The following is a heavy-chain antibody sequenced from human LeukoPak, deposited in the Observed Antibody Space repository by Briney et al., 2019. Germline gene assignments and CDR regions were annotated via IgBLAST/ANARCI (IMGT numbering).Heavy chain of an antibody. CDR1: GSTFSDYA. CDR3: ARDLVMGWFDP. J-gene: IGHJ5*02. V-gene: IGHV3-30*03. CDR2: ISYDGSNK. D-gene: IGHD2-21*01. Sequence: PGGSLRLSCAASGSTFSDYAMHWVRQAPGKGLEWVALISYDGSNKYYADSVKGRFTISRDNSKNTLYLQMNSLRAEDTAVYYCARDLVMGWFDPWGQGTLVTVSS.